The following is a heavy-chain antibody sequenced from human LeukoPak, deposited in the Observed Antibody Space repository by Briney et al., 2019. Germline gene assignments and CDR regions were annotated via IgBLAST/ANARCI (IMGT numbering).Heavy chain of an antibody. CDR1: GYTFTGYY. CDR3: ARDTVDTAMVGGDWFDP. J-gene: IGHJ5*02. V-gene: IGHV1-69*13. CDR2: IIPIFGTA. Sequence: SVKVSCKASGYTFTGYYMHWVRQAPGQGLEWMGGIIPIFGTANYAQKFQGRVTITADESTSTAYMELSSLRSEDTAVYYCARDTVDTAMVGGDWFDPWGQGTLVTVSS. D-gene: IGHD5-18*01.